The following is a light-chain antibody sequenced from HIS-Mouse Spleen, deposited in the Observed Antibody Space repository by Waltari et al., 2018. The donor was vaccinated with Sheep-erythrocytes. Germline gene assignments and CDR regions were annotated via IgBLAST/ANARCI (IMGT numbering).Light chain of an antibody. Sequence: DIQMTQSPSSVSASVGDRVTITCRASQGISSLLAWYQQKPGKAPNILIYAASSLQSGVQSRFSGSGSGTDFTLTISSLQPEDFATYYCQQANSFPITFGQGTRLEIK. CDR3: QQANSFPIT. V-gene: IGKV1-12*01. CDR1: QGISSL. J-gene: IGKJ5*01. CDR2: AAS.